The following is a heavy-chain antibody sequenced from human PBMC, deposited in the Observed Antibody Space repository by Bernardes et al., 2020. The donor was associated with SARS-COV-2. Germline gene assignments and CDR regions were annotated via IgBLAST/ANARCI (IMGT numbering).Heavy chain of an antibody. D-gene: IGHD5-18*01. J-gene: IGHJ5*02. Sequence: SETLSLTCTVSGDSISRSSYYWGWIRQPPGKGLEWIGSIYYSGSTYYNPSLKSRVTISLDTSKNQFSLRLTSVTAADTAVYYCAISAYMSGWCDPWGQGTLVTVSS. V-gene: IGHV4-39*01. CDR2: IYYSGST. CDR1: GDSISRSSYY. CDR3: AISAYMSGWCDP.